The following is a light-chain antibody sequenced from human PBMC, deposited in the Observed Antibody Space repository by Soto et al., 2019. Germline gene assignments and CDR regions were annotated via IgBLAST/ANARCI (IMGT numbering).Light chain of an antibody. Sequence: EIVLTQSPGTLSLSPGERATLSCRASQSVSSTYLVWYQQKPGQAPRLLIYGETSRASGIPDRFSGSGSGTEFTLTISRLEPEDFTVYYCHHYETFGQGTKVDIK. CDR2: GET. V-gene: IGKV3-20*01. CDR3: HHYET. CDR1: QSVSSTY. J-gene: IGKJ1*01.